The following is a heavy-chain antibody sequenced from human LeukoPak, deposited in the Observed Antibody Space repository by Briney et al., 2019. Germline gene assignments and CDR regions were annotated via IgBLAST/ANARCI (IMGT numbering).Heavy chain of an antibody. CDR1: GYSFTSYR. CDR3: ARHNVESESYSWFDP. Sequence: GESLKISCKGSGYSFTSYRIGWVRQMPGKGLEWMGIIYPGDSDTRYSPSFQGQVTISADKSISTAYLQWSSLKASDTAIYYCARHNVESESYSWFDPWGQGTLVTVSS. CDR2: IYPGDSDT. J-gene: IGHJ5*02. V-gene: IGHV5-51*01. D-gene: IGHD1-26*01.